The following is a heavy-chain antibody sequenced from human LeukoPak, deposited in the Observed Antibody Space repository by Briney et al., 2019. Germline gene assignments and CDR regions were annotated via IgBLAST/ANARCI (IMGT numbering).Heavy chain of an antibody. CDR1: GFTFSSYA. CDR2: MSYDGNNK. V-gene: IGHV3-30-3*01. Sequence: GRSLRLSCAASGFTFSSYAMHWVRQAPGKGLEWVAVMSYDGNNKYYADSVKGRFTISRDNSKNTLYLQMNSLRAEDTAVYYCAREGSGSYYDYWGQGILVTVSS. D-gene: IGHD1-26*01. J-gene: IGHJ4*02. CDR3: AREGSGSYYDY.